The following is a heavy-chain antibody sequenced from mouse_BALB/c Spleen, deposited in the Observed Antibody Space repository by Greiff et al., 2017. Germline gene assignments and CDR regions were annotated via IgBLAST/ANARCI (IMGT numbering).Heavy chain of an antibody. CDR3: TGGYYNAMDY. CDR1: GYSFTSYW. CDR2: IYHGNSDT. V-gene: IGHV1-5*01. Sequence: VQLQQSGTVLARPGASVKMSCKASGYSFTSYWMHWVKQRPGQGLEWIGAIYHGNSDTSYNQKIKGKAKLTAVTSASTAYMELSSLTNEDSAVYDCTGGYYNAMDYWGQGTSVTVSS. D-gene: IGHD2-2*01. J-gene: IGHJ4*01.